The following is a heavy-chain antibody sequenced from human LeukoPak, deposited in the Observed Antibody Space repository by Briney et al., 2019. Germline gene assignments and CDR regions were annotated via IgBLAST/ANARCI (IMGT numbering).Heavy chain of an antibody. CDR3: ARHPEVPAEGFDY. CDR2: IYTSGST. J-gene: IGHJ4*02. D-gene: IGHD2-2*01. CDR1: GGSISSYY. V-gene: IGHV4-4*07. Sequence: PSETLSLTCTVSGGSISSYYWSWIRQPSWKGLEWIGRIYTSGSTNYNPSLKSRVTISVDTSKNQFSLKLSSVTAADTAVYYCARHPEVPAEGFDYWGQGTLVTVSS.